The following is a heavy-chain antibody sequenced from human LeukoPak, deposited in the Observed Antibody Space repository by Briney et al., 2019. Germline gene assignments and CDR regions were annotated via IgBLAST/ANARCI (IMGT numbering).Heavy chain of an antibody. CDR3: ARDSGSGSYWFDY. CDR2: ISSSSSYI. D-gene: IGHD3-10*01. CDR1: GLTFSTYS. Sequence: PGGSLRLSCGASGLTFSTYSMHWVRQAPGKGLEWVSSISSSSSYIYYADSVKGRFTISRDNAKNSLYLQMNSLRAEDTAVYYCARDSGSGSYWFDYWGQGTLVTVSS. V-gene: IGHV3-21*01. J-gene: IGHJ4*02.